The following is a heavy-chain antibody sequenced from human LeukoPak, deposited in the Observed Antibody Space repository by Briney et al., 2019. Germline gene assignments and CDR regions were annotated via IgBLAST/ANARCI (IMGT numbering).Heavy chain of an antibody. CDR1: GFTFSSYA. CDR2: ISGSGGST. Sequence: GGSLRLSCAASGFTFSSYAMSWVRQAPGKGLEWVSVISGSGGSTSYADSVKGRFTISRDNSMNTLYLQMNSLRAEDTAVYYCARDGYYYGSGSYYKVDFDYWGQGTLVTVSS. V-gene: IGHV3-23*01. D-gene: IGHD3-10*01. J-gene: IGHJ4*02. CDR3: ARDGYYYGSGSYYKVDFDY.